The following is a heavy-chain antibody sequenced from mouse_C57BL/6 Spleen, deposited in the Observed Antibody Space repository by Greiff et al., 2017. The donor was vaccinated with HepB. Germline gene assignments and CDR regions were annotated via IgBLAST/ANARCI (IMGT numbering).Heavy chain of an antibody. CDR1: GYTFTSYW. CDR2: IDPSDSYT. J-gene: IGHJ2*01. V-gene: IGHV1-50*01. Sequence: QVQLKESGAELVKPGASVKLSCKASGYTFTSYWMQWVKQRPGQGLEWIGEIDPSDSYTNYNQKFKGKATLTVDTSSSTAYMQLSSLTSEDSAVYYCARSGLLYSTFDYWGQGTTLTVSS. CDR3: ARSGLLYSTFDY. D-gene: IGHD2-5*01.